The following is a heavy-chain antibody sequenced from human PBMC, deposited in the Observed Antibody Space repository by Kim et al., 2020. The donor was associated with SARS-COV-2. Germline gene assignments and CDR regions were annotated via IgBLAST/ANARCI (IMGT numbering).Heavy chain of an antibody. J-gene: IGHJ4*02. V-gene: IGHV1-69*13. Sequence: SVKVSCKASGGTFSNYGFTWVRQAPGQGLEWMGRIIPVFGTANNAQKFQGRVTITADESTSTAYMELSSLRSEDTAVYYCARSSWFGESSSFDYWGRGT. D-gene: IGHD3-10*01. CDR1: GGTFSNYG. CDR3: ARSSWFGESSSFDY. CDR2: IIPVFGTA.